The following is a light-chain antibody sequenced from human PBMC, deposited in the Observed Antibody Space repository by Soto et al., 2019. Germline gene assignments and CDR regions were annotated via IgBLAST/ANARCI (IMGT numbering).Light chain of an antibody. CDR1: QSVSSN. CDR3: QQYHTWPIT. J-gene: IGKJ4*01. Sequence: EVVMPQSPATLSVSPGERATLSCRASQSVSSNLAWYQQKPGQAPRLLIYGASTRATGIPARFSGSGSGTEFTLTISSLQSEDCAIYYCQQYHTWPITFGGGTKV. CDR2: GAS. V-gene: IGKV3-15*01.